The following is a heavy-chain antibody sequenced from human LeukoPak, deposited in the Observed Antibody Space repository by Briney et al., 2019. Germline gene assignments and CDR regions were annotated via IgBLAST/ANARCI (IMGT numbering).Heavy chain of an antibody. CDR1: GFTFSSYG. J-gene: IGHJ4*02. Sequence: PGGSLRLSCAASGFTFSSYGMHWVRQAPGKGLEWVAFIRYDGSNKYYADSVKGRFTISRDNSKNTLYLQMNSLRAEDTAVYYCAKAYSGSYLGFDYWGQGTLVTVSS. D-gene: IGHD1-26*01. CDR3: AKAYSGSYLGFDY. V-gene: IGHV3-30*02. CDR2: IRYDGSNK.